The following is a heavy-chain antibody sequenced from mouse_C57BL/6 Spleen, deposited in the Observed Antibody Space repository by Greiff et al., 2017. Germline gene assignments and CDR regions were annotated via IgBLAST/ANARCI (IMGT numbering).Heavy chain of an antibody. CDR1: GFTFRDYG. CDR3: ARTYYYGTRDWYFDV. D-gene: IGHD1-1*01. J-gene: IGHJ1*03. Sequence: EVKLVESGGGLVKPGGSLTLSCAASGFTFRDYGMHWVRQAPEKGLEWVAYISSGSSTLYYADTVKGRFTISREHAKNTLFLQMTSLRSEDTAMYYCARTYYYGTRDWYFDVWGTGTTVTVSS. V-gene: IGHV5-17*01. CDR2: ISSGSSTL.